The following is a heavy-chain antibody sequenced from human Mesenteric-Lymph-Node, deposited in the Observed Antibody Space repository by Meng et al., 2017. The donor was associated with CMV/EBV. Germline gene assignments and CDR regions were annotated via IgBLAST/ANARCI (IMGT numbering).Heavy chain of an antibody. V-gene: IGHV4-31*11. CDR1: GGSFSGYY. J-gene: IGHJ4*02. Sequence: SETLSLTCAVYGGSFSGYYWSWIRQHPGKGLEWIGYIYYSGSTYYNPSLKSRVTISVDTSKNQFSLKLSSVTAADTAVYYCAREGGSLSFDYWGQGTLVTVSS. CDR3: AREGGSLSFDY. CDR2: IYYSGST. D-gene: IGHD3-10*01.